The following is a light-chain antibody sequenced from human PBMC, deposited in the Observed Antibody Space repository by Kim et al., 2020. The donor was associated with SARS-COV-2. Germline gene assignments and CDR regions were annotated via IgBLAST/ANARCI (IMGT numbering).Light chain of an antibody. V-gene: IGKV3-11*01. CDR1: EYIHVH. CDR3: QQRHNWPLT. Sequence: EIVLTQSPATLSLSPGDRATLSCRASEYIHVHLAWYQQKGGQPPRLLIYDVFNRATGTPDRFRGCGSGTDFTLTINSLEPEDFAVYYCQQRHNWPLTFGGGTKVDIK. J-gene: IGKJ4*01. CDR2: DVF.